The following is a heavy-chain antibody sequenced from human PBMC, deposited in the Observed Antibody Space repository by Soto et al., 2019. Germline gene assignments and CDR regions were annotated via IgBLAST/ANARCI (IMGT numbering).Heavy chain of an antibody. CDR2: ISSSGSTI. D-gene: IGHD2-15*01. V-gene: IGHV3-11*01. Sequence: QVQLVESGGGLVKPGGSLRLSCADSGFTFSDYYMSWIRQAPGKGLGWVSYISSSGSTIYYADSVKGRFTISRDNAKNSLYLQMNSLRAEDTAVYYCARDLLYCSGGSCYSNYFDYWGQGTLVTVSS. J-gene: IGHJ4*02. CDR3: ARDLLYCSGGSCYSNYFDY. CDR1: GFTFSDYY.